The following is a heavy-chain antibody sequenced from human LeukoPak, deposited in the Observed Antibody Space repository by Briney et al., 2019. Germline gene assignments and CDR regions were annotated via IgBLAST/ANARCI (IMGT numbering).Heavy chain of an antibody. CDR3: ARHFRGYYYDAFDI. CDR2: IYYSGST. Sequence: PSETLSLTCTVSGGSISRGTYYWGWIRQPPGKGLEWLGSIYYSGSTHHNPSLKSRGTISVDTSKNEFSLKLTSVTAAGTAVYYCARHFRGYYYDAFDIWGQGTMVTVSS. J-gene: IGHJ3*02. V-gene: IGHV4-39*01. CDR1: GGSISRGTYY. D-gene: IGHD3-10*01.